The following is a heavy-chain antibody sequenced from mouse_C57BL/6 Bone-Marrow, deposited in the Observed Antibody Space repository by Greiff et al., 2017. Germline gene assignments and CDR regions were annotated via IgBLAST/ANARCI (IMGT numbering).Heavy chain of an antibody. CDR3: TGDSNVYYAMDY. D-gene: IGHD2-5*01. CDR2: IRLKSDNYAT. J-gene: IGHJ4*01. V-gene: IGHV6-3*01. CDR1: GFTFSNYW. Sequence: EVKLVESGGGLVQPGGSMKLSCVASGFTFSNYWMNWVRQSPEKGLEWVAQIRLKSDNYATHYAESVKGRFTISRDDSKSSVYLQMNNLRAEDTGIYYCTGDSNVYYAMDYWGQGTSVTVSS.